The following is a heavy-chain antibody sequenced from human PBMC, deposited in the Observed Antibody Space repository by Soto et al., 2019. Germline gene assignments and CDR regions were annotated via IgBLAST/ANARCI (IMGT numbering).Heavy chain of an antibody. J-gene: IGHJ4*02. CDR3: AKGTYYYDSSGYYPDY. V-gene: IGHV3-23*01. CDR2: ISGSGGST. D-gene: IGHD3-22*01. Sequence: GESLKISCAASGFTFSSYAMSWVRQAPGKGLEWVSAISGSGGSTYYADSVKGRFTISRDNSKNTLYLQMNSLRAEDTAVYYCAKGTYYYDSSGYYPDYWGQGTLVTVSS. CDR1: GFTFSSYA.